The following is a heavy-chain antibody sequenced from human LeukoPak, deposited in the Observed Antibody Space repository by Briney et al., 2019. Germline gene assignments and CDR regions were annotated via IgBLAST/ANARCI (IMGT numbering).Heavy chain of an antibody. D-gene: IGHD6-13*01. CDR2: INWYGGNT. CDR1: GFPLEDYG. V-gene: IGHV3-20*04. J-gene: IGHJ5*02. CDR3: ANDPAAGTGPLLASSDSPPCFDP. Sequence: GGSVGLFCAAWGFPLEDYGMRLVRQAPGKGLGVVSGINWYGGNTGYADSVKGRFPLSRDNAQNSMYLQMTRLRAADTAVSYRANDPAAGTGPLLASSDSPPCFDPWGQGTLVTVSS.